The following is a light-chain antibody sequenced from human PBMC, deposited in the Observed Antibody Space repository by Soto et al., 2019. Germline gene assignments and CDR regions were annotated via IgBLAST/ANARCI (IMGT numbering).Light chain of an antibody. CDR3: QQYNNWPLT. CDR1: QSVSSN. Sequence: EIVMTQSPATLSVSPGERATLSCRASQSVSSNLAWYQQKPGQAPRLLIHGASTRATDIPARFSGSGSGTEFTLTISSLQSEDFAVYYCQQYNNWPLTFGQGTKVEIK. J-gene: IGKJ1*01. CDR2: GAS. V-gene: IGKV3-15*01.